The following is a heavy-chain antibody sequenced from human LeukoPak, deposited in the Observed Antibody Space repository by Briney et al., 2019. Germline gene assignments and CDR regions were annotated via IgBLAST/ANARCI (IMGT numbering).Heavy chain of an antibody. J-gene: IGHJ4*02. V-gene: IGHV3-9*01. CDR3: GKDIVGPMLRGVIRS. Sequence: LPGRCLRLSCTASGFTLDDFAMHSVRHVPGKGLEWVSGITGNSGALHYADSVKGRFTISRDNARKSLCLQISSLIPEDTALYYCGKDIVGPMLRGVIRSWGPGPLVTVSS. CDR1: GFTLDDFA. D-gene: IGHD3-10*01. CDR2: ITGNSGAL.